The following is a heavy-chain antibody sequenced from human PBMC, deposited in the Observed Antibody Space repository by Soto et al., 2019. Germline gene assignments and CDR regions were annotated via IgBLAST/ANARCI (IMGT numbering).Heavy chain of an antibody. V-gene: IGHV4-59*12. D-gene: IGHD6-25*01. Sequence: SETLSLTCTVSGGSISSSYWSWIRQPPGKGLEWIGYIYHSGSTYYNPSLKSRVTISVDTSKNQFSLKVSSVTAADTAVYYCAREAAGILNWFDPWGQGTLVTVSS. CDR1: GGSISSSY. CDR2: IYHSGST. J-gene: IGHJ5*02. CDR3: AREAAGILNWFDP.